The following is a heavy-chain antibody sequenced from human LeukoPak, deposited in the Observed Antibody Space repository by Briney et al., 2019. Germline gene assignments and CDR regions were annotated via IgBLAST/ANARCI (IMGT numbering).Heavy chain of an antibody. D-gene: IGHD3-22*01. CDR1: GYSISSGYY. Sequence: SETLSLTCTVSGYSISSGYYWGWIRQPPGKGLEWIGSIYHSGSTYYNPSLKSRVTISVDTSKNQFSLKLSSVTAADTAVYYCARVVDSLGDFDYWGQGTLVTVSS. CDR2: IYHSGST. J-gene: IGHJ4*02. CDR3: ARVVDSLGDFDY. V-gene: IGHV4-38-2*02.